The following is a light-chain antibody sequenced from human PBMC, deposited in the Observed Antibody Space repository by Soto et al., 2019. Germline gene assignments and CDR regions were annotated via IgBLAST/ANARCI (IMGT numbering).Light chain of an antibody. J-gene: IGLJ1*01. V-gene: IGLV2-23*01. Sequence: QSALTQPASVSGSPGQSITISCTGTSSDVGSYNLVSWYQQHPGKAPKLMIYEGTKRPTGVSNRFSGSKSGNTASLTISGLQAEDEADYYCCSYADDSTLCVFGTGTKLTVL. CDR1: SSDVGSYNL. CDR3: CSYADDSTLCV. CDR2: EGT.